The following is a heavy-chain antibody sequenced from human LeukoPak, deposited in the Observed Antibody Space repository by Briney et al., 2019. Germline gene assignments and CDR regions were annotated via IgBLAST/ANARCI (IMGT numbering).Heavy chain of an antibody. CDR1: GGSISSYY. Sequence: SETLSLTCTLSGGSISSYYWSWIRQPPGKGLEWIGYIYYSGSTNYNPSLKSRVTISVDTSKNQFSLKLSSVTAADTAVYYCARARDSGYDSDAFDIWGQETMVTVSS. CDR2: IYYSGST. D-gene: IGHD5-12*01. J-gene: IGHJ3*02. CDR3: ARARDSGYDSDAFDI. V-gene: IGHV4-59*01.